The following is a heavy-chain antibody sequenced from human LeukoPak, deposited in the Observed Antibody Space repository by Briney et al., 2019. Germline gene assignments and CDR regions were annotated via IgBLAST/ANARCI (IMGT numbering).Heavy chain of an antibody. D-gene: IGHD1-26*01. J-gene: IGHJ4*02. CDR3: AKGWDSGPHFGS. CDR2: ISSSGSTI. V-gene: IGHV3-48*03. Sequence: GGSLRLSCAASGFTLSSYEMNWVRQAPGKGLDWISYISSSGSTIYYGDSVKGRFTISRDSATNSLYLQMNSLRAEDTAVYYCAKGWDSGPHFGSWGQGTLVTVSS. CDR1: GFTLSSYE.